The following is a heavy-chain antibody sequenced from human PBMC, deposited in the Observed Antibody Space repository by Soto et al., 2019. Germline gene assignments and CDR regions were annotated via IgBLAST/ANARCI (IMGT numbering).Heavy chain of an antibody. CDR3: AGYRDGYNSEGALFDY. CDR2: IYYSGST. Sequence: SETLSLTCTVSGGSISSGDYYWSWIRQPPGKGLEWIGYIYYSGSTNYNPSLKSRVAISGDTSKNQFSLKLSSVTAADTAVYYCAGYRDGYNSEGALFDYWGQGTLVTASS. D-gene: IGHD1-1*01. V-gene: IGHV4-61*08. CDR1: GGSISSGDYY. J-gene: IGHJ4*02.